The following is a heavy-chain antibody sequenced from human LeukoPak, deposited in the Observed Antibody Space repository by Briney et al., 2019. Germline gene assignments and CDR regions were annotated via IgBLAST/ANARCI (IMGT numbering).Heavy chain of an antibody. J-gene: IGHJ4*02. CDR1: GFTFSSYN. CDR3: ARATGDC. V-gene: IGHV3-48*02. D-gene: IGHD7-27*01. CDR2: ISTSSSTI. Sequence: GGSLRHSCGASGFTFSSYNMNWVRQAPGKGLEWVSYISTSSSTIYYADSVKGRFTISRDNAMNSLYLQMNSLRDEDTAVYYCARATGDCWGQGTLVTVSS.